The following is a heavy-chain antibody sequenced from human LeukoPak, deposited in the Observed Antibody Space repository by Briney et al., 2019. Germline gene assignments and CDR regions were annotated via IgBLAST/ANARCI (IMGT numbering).Heavy chain of an antibody. V-gene: IGHV4-30-2*01. Sequence: SQTLSLTCAVSGGSISSGGHSWSWIRQPPGKGLEWIGYIYHSGSTYYNPSLKSRVTISVDRSKNQFSLKLSSVTAADTAVYYCARAYGSGRSYYFDYWGQGTLVTVSS. CDR2: IYHSGST. CDR3: ARAYGSGRSYYFDY. J-gene: IGHJ4*02. D-gene: IGHD3-10*01. CDR1: GGSISSGGHS.